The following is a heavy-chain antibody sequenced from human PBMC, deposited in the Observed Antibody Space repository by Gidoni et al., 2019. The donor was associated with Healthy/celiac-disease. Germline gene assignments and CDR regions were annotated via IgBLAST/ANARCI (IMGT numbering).Heavy chain of an antibody. J-gene: IGHJ3*02. Sequence: QVQLVESGGGVVQPGRSLRLACAATGFNFSSYGMHWVRQAPGKGLGWVAVIWYDGSNKYYADSVKGRFTISRDNSKNTLYLQMNSLRAEDTAVYYCARGSDSSGYHDAFDIWGQGTMVTVSS. CDR2: IWYDGSNK. V-gene: IGHV3-33*01. D-gene: IGHD3-22*01. CDR3: ARGSDSSGYHDAFDI. CDR1: GFNFSSYG.